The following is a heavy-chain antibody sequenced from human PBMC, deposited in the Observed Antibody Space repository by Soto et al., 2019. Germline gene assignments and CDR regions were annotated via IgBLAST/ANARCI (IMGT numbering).Heavy chain of an antibody. CDR3: ARVGMNYHDSSGELSYGMDV. CDR1: GFTFSTYT. Sequence: GGSLRLSCAASGFTFSTYTMTWVRQAPGKGLDRVSSVVGSGESTYYADSVKGRFTISRDNSKNTLYVQMNSLRAEDTAIYYCARVGMNYHDSSGELSYGMDVWGQETPVTVSS. V-gene: IGHV3-23*01. J-gene: IGHJ6*02. CDR2: VVGSGEST. D-gene: IGHD3-22*01.